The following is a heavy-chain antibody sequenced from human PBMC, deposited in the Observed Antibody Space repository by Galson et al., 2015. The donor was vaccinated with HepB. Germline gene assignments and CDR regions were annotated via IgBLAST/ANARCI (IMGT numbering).Heavy chain of an antibody. J-gene: IGHJ4*02. Sequence: SVKVSCKASGYTFTGYYMHWVRQAPGQGLEWMGWINPNSGGTNYAQKFQGRVTMTRDTSISTAYMELSRLRSDDTAVYYCARALYCSSTSCYSLIFDYWGQGTLVTVSS. CDR3: ARALYCSSTSCYSLIFDY. CDR1: GYTFTGYY. D-gene: IGHD2-2*02. CDR2: INPNSGGT. V-gene: IGHV1-2*02.